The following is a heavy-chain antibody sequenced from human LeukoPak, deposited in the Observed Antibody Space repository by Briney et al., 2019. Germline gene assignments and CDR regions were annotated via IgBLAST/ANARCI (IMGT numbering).Heavy chain of an antibody. CDR3: ARLPIVQGVIPPYYYMDV. D-gene: IGHD3-10*01. CDR1: GGSISSYY. CDR2: INHSGST. J-gene: IGHJ6*03. Sequence: SETLSLTCTVSGGSISSYYWSWIRQPPGKGLEWIGEINHSGSTNYNPSLKSRVTISVDTSKNQFSLKLSSVTAADTAVYYCARLPIVQGVIPPYYYMDVWGKGTTVTVAS. V-gene: IGHV4-34*01.